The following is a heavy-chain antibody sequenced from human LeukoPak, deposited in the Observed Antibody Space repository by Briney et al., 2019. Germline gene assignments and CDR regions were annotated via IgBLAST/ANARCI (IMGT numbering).Heavy chain of an antibody. Sequence: PSETLSLTCTVSGASISSYYWNWIRQPAGKGLEWIGRTYTSGTTNYNPSLKSRVSMSVDTSKNQFSLKLSSVTAADTAVYYCARDEIAAAVSFDYWGQGTLVTVSS. CDR1: GASISSYY. J-gene: IGHJ4*02. CDR2: TYTSGTT. CDR3: ARDEIAAAVSFDY. V-gene: IGHV4-4*07. D-gene: IGHD6-13*01.